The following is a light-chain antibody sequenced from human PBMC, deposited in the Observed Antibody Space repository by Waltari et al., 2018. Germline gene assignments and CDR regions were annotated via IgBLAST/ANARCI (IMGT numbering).Light chain of an antibody. Sequence: QSALTQPRSVSASPGQSVAISCTGTSSDVGGYNYFSWYQQPPGKAPKLMIYGVSKRPSGVPDRFSGSKSGSTASLTISGLQPEDEADYYCCSYAGTFVVFGGGTKLTVL. V-gene: IGLV2-11*01. CDR1: SSDVGGYNY. J-gene: IGLJ2*01. CDR3: CSYAGTFVV. CDR2: GVS.